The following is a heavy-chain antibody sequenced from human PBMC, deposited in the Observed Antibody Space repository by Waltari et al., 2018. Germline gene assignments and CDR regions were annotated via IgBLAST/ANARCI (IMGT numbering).Heavy chain of an antibody. D-gene: IGHD3-3*01. V-gene: IGHV3-30*18. Sequence: QVQLVESGGGVVQPGRSLRLSCVASGLTFSEYGVHWVRPAPGKGLEWVAVISFDGSETSYAASVGGRFTISREKSTNTLFLQMTRLTEDETAVYYGAKDANAYYDFWSGYPVYYFGMDVWGQGTTVTVSS. J-gene: IGHJ6*02. CDR3: AKDANAYYDFWSGYPVYYFGMDV. CDR2: ISFDGSET. CDR1: GLTFSEYG.